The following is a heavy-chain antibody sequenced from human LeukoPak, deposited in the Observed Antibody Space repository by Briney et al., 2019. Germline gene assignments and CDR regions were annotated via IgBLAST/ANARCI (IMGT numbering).Heavy chain of an antibody. Sequence: PGGSLRLSCAASGFTFSSYWMSWVRQAPGKGLEWVANIKQDGSEKYYVDSVKGRFTISRDNAKNSLYLQMNSLRAEDTAVYYCARKIDYDFWSGNGGAFDIWGQGTMVTVSS. CDR3: ARKIDYDFWSGNGGAFDI. V-gene: IGHV3-7*01. J-gene: IGHJ3*02. CDR1: GFTFSSYW. CDR2: IKQDGSEK. D-gene: IGHD3-3*01.